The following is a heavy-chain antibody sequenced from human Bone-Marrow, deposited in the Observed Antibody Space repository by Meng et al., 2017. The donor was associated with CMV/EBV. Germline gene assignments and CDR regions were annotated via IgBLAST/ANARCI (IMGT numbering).Heavy chain of an antibody. CDR3: ACNSGAG. CDR2: IKADGSEK. Sequence: GESLKISCAASGFTFSSHWMCWVRQAPGEGLEWVANIKADGSEKYYVDSVKGRFTVSRDNAKNSLYLQMNSLRAEDTAVYYCACNSGAGWGPGKLVNISS. V-gene: IGHV3-7*01. CDR1: GFTFSSHW. J-gene: IGHJ4*02. D-gene: IGHD3-10*01.